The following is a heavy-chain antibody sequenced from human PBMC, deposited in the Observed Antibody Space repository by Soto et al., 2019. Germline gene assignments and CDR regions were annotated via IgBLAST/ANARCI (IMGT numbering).Heavy chain of an antibody. CDR3: ARRYGGTFDY. CDR2: IYYSGST. J-gene: IGHJ4*02. CDR1: GRSISSYY. D-gene: IGHD2-15*01. Sequence: PSETLSLTCTVAGRSISSYYWSWIRQPPGQGLEWIGYIYYSGSTNYNPSLKSRVTISVDTSKNQFSLKLSSVTAADTAVYYCARRYGGTFDYWGQGTLVTVS. V-gene: IGHV4-59*08.